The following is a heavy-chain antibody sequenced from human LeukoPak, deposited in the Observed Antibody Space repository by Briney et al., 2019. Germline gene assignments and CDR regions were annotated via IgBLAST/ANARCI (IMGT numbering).Heavy chain of an antibody. J-gene: IGHJ4*02. CDR1: GGSISRGVYY. CDR3: ARLYSSAPIGVHYFDY. CDR2: VYPSGTT. V-gene: IGHV4-61*02. Sequence: SETLSLTCTVSGGSISRGVYYWSWIRQPAGKGLEWIGRVYPSGTTNYDPSLKSRVTISVDTSKNQFSLKLSSVTAADTAIYYCARLYSSAPIGVHYFDYWGQGTLVTVSS. D-gene: IGHD6-25*01.